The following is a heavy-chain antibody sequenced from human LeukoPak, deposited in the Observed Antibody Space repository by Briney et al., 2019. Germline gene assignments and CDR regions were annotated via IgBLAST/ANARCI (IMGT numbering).Heavy chain of an antibody. CDR3: ARVGRIYYYYGMDV. D-gene: IGHD1-14*01. V-gene: IGHV4-34*01. CDR1: GGSFSGYY. J-gene: IGHJ6*02. Sequence: SETLSLTCAVYGGSFSGYYWSWIRQPPGKGLEWIGEINHSGSTNYNPSLKSRVTISVDTSKNQFSLKLSSVTAADTAVYYCARVGRIYYYYGMDVWGQGTTVTVSS. CDR2: INHSGST.